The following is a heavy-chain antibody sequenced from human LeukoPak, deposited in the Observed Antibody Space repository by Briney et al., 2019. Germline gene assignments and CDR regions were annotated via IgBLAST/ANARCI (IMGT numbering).Heavy chain of an antibody. J-gene: IGHJ5*02. CDR3: AREGSLAFDP. Sequence: WMGLIRVYNGNTNYAQNFQGRVTMTTDTSTSTAYMELRSLRSDDTAVYYCAREGSLAFDPWGQGTLVTVSS. CDR2: IRVYNGNT. V-gene: IGHV1-18*01.